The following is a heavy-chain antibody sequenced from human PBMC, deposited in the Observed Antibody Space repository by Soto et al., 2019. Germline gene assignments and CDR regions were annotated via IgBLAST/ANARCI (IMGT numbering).Heavy chain of an antibody. D-gene: IGHD1-26*01. J-gene: IGHJ5*02. Sequence: QAQLQESGGGVVQPGTSLRLSCAASAFSFSTSGMHWVRQAPGKGLEWVAAIWDDGGNKYYADSVRGRFTISRDNSNNMLFLRTSSLRAEDTALYYCARSSGSYFAAFYDTWGQGTLVSVSS. CDR1: AFSFSTSG. CDR3: ARSSGSYFAAFYDT. CDR2: IWDDGGNK. V-gene: IGHV3-33*01.